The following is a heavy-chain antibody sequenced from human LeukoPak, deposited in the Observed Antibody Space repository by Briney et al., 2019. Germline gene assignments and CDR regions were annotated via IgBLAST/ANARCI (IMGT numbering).Heavy chain of an antibody. V-gene: IGHV3-74*01. CDR1: GFTFSSYW. D-gene: IGHD2-15*01. Sequence: GGSLRLSCAASGFTFSSYWMHWVRQAPGKGLVWVSRINSDGSSTSYADSVKGRFTISRDNAKNTLYLQMHSLRAEDTAVYYCARGPRYCSGGSCYCFYWGQGTLVTVSS. J-gene: IGHJ4*02. CDR2: INSDGSST. CDR3: ARGPRYCSGGSCYCFY.